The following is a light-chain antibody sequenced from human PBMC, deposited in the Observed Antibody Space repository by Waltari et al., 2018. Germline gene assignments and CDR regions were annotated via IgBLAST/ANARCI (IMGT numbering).Light chain of an antibody. CDR1: QTLSNTY. Sequence: IVLTQSPGTLSLSPGERATRSCRSSQTLSNTYLAWYQQKPGQPPRLLIYGASSRATGISDRFSGSGSGTDFTLTISRLEPEDFAVYYCQQYGSLFGPGTRLEIK. CDR3: QQYGSL. J-gene: IGKJ5*01. CDR2: GAS. V-gene: IGKV3-20*01.